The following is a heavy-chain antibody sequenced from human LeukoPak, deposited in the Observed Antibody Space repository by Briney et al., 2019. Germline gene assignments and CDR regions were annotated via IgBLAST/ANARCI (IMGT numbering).Heavy chain of an antibody. Sequence: TGGSLRLSCAASGFSFSDAWMSWVRQIPGKGLEWVGRIESKTDGGTTDYAAPVKGRSTISRDDSTNTLYLQMNSLKSEDTAVYYCTTYGSGRKFDYWGQGILVTVSS. CDR2: IESKTDGGTT. D-gene: IGHD3-10*01. CDR1: GFSFSDAW. V-gene: IGHV3-15*04. CDR3: TTYGSGRKFDY. J-gene: IGHJ4*02.